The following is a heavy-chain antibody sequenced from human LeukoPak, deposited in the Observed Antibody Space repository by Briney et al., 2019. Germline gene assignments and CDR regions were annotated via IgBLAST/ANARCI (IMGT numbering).Heavy chain of an antibody. Sequence: PSETLSLTCAVSGGSISSGGYSWSWIRQPPGKGLEWIGYIYHSGSTYYNPSLKSRVTISVDRSKNQFSLKLSSVTAADTAVYYCARGRRRTLGDPYDYWGQGTLVTVSS. D-gene: IGHD3-16*01. J-gene: IGHJ4*02. CDR2: IYHSGST. V-gene: IGHV4-30-2*01. CDR3: ARGRRRTLGDPYDY. CDR1: GGSISSGGYS.